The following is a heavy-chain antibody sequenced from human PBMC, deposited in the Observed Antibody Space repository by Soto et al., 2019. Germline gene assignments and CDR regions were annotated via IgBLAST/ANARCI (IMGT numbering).Heavy chain of an antibody. J-gene: IGHJ6*02. Sequence: PVVSLRLSFGAPGFTFGSYGMRWVRQAPGQGLDWVAVIWYDGSNKYYADSVKGRFTISRDNSKNTLYLQMNSLRAEDTAVYYCARDLVGYSYGLYYYYYGMDVWGQGSTVTVSS. V-gene: IGHV3-33*01. CDR2: IWYDGSNK. CDR1: GFTFGSYG. D-gene: IGHD5-18*01. CDR3: ARDLVGYSYGLYYYYYGMDV.